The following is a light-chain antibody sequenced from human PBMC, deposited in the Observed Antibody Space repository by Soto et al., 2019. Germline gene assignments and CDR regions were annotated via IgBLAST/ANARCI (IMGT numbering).Light chain of an antibody. CDR2: EGN. CDR1: SSDFGSYNL. V-gene: IGLV2-23*01. Sequence: QSVLTQPASVSGSPGQSITISCTGTSSDFGSYNLVSWYQQHPGKVPKLIIYEGNKRPSGVSHRISGSKSGNTASLTISGLQAEDEAEYYCCAYAGRATYFVLGDGTKVT. CDR3: CAYAGRATYFV. J-gene: IGLJ1*01.